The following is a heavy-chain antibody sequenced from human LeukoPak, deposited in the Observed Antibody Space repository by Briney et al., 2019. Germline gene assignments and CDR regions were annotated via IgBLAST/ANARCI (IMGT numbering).Heavy chain of an antibody. CDR1: GFPFSSYG. V-gene: IGHV3-30*02. D-gene: IGHD2-2*01. J-gene: IGHJ5*01. CDR2: IRYDGSNN. CDR3: AKDDGEYCSTTTRYLTSYNWFDS. Sequence: GGSLTLSCAASGFPFSSYGMHWLRQAPGQGLAWVAFIRYDGSNNYYEDSVKGRFTISRDNSKNTLYLQMNSLRAEDTAVYYCAKDDGEYCSTTTRYLTSYNWFDSWGQGTLVTVSS.